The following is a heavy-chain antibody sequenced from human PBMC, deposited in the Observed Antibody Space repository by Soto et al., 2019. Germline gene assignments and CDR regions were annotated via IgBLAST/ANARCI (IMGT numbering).Heavy chain of an antibody. D-gene: IGHD6-13*01. CDR2: IRSKAYGGTT. V-gene: IGHV3-49*03. Sequence: PGGSLRLSCTASGFTFGDYAMSWFRQAPGKGLEWVGFIRSKAYGGTTEYAASVKGRFTISRDDSKSIAYLQMNSLKTEDTAVYYCTRDRTYSSSPSGAFDIWGQGTMVTVSS. CDR1: GFTFGDYA. J-gene: IGHJ3*02. CDR3: TRDRTYSSSPSGAFDI.